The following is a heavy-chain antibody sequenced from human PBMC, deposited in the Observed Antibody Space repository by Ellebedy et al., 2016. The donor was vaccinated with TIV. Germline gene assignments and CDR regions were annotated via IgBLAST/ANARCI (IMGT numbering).Heavy chain of an antibody. J-gene: IGHJ6*02. Sequence: PGGSLRLSCAASGFTFKSYAMNWVRQAPGKGLAWVSAISGSGGSTYYADSVKGRFTISRDNSKNTLFLQMNSLRPEDTAVYYCAKEMRPLVLETAIPGYYYGMDVWGQGTTVTVSS. CDR3: AKEMRPLVLETAIPGYYYGMDV. V-gene: IGHV3-23*01. CDR2: ISGSGGST. CDR1: GFTFKSYA. D-gene: IGHD2-21*02.